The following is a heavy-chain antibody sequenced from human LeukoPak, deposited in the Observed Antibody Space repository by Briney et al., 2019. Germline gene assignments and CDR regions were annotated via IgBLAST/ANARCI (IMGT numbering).Heavy chain of an antibody. D-gene: IGHD6-19*01. J-gene: IGHJ4*02. V-gene: IGHV3-30*18. CDR1: EFTFNNYG. CDR3: AKHSSGITVAGTIQY. CDR2: ISKDGSNE. Sequence: GGSLRLSCAASEFTFNNYGMHWVRQAPGKGLEWVALISKDGSNEFYADSVKGRFTISRDNSKNTLDLQMSSLRADDTAVYYCAKHSSGITVAGTIQYWGQGTLVTVSS.